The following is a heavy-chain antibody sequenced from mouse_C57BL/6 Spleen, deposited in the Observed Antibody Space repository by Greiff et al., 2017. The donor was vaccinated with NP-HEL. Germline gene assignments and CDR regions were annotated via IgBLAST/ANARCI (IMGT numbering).Heavy chain of an antibody. J-gene: IGHJ2*01. CDR3: ARTGSSGVDY. V-gene: IGHV1-66*01. D-gene: IGHD3-2*02. CDR1: GYSFTSYY. Sequence: QVHVKQSGPELVKPGASVKISCKASGYSFTSYYIHWVKRRPGQGLEWIGWIYPGSGNTKYNEKFKGKATLTADTSSSTAYMQLSSLTSEDSAVYYCARTGSSGVDYWGQGTTLTVSS. CDR2: IYPGSGNT.